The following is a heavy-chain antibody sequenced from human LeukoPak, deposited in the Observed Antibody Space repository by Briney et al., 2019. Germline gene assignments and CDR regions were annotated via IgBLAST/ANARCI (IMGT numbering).Heavy chain of an antibody. V-gene: IGHV3-15*01. CDR2: IKSKTDGGTT. D-gene: IGHD3-22*01. Sequence: GPLRLSCAASGFTFSNAWMSWVRQAPGKGLEWVGRIKSKTDGGTTDYAAPVKGRFTISRDDSKNTLYLQMNSLKTEDTAVYYCTPFTMIRGFDPWGQGTLVTVSS. J-gene: IGHJ5*02. CDR1: GFTFSNAW. CDR3: TPFTMIRGFDP.